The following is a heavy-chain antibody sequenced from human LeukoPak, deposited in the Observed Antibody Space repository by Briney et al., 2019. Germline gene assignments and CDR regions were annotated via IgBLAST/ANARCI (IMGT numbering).Heavy chain of an antibody. V-gene: IGHV3-15*01. CDR1: GFTFSHAW. J-gene: IGHJ4*02. D-gene: IGHD2-15*01. CDR2: IKSEIDGGTT. CDR3: TTIRGFCSGRSCLGY. Sequence: PGGSLRLSCAVSGFTFSHAWMSWVRQAPGKGLEWVGRIKSEIDGGTTDYGAPVKGRFTISRDDSKNTLYLQMNSLKSEDTAVYYCTTIRGFCSGRSCLGYWGQGTLVTVSS.